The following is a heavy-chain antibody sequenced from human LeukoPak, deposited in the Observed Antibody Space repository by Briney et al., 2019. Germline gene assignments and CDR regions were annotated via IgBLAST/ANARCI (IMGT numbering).Heavy chain of an antibody. Sequence: GGSLRLSCAASGFTFSSYGMHWVRQAPGKGLEWVAVTWYDGSNKYYADSVKGRFTISRDNSKNTLYLQMNSLRAEDTAVYYCARELYGDYSNWFDPWGQGTLVTVSS. J-gene: IGHJ5*02. D-gene: IGHD4-17*01. CDR1: GFTFSSYG. CDR2: TWYDGSNK. V-gene: IGHV3-33*01. CDR3: ARELYGDYSNWFDP.